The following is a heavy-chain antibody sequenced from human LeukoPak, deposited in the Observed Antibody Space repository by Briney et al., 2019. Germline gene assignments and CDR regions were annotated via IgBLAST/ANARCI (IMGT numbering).Heavy chain of an antibody. CDR1: GFTFSSYA. CDR2: ISASGGST. D-gene: IGHD2-21*02. Sequence: GGSLRLSCAASGFTFSSYAMSWVRQAPGKGLEWVSAISASGGSTYYADSVKGRFTISRDNSKNTPYVQMNSLRAEDTAVYYCSKDGVVVTGSLPEYFQHWGQGTVVTVFS. J-gene: IGHJ1*01. CDR3: SKDGVVVTGSLPEYFQH. V-gene: IGHV3-23*01.